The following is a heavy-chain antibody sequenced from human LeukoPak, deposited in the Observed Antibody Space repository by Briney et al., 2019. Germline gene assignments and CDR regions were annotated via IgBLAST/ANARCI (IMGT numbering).Heavy chain of an antibody. CDR3: ARGGGVVPAAMNC. CDR1: GFTFSSYG. V-gene: IGHV3-30*05. Sequence: PGRSLRLSCAASGFTFSSYGMHWVRQAPGKGLKWVAVISYDGSNKYHADSVKGRFTISRDNSKNTLYLQMNTLRAEDTAVYYCARGGGVVPAAMNCWGQGTLVTVSS. D-gene: IGHD2-2*01. CDR2: ISYDGSNK. J-gene: IGHJ4*02.